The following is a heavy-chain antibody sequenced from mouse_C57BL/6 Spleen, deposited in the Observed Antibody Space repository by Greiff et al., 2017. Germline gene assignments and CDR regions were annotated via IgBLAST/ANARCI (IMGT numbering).Heavy chain of an antibody. J-gene: IGHJ2*01. Sequence: QVQLQQPGAELVKPGASVKMSCKASGYTFTSYWITWVKQRPGQGLEWIGDIYPGSGSTNYNEKFKSKATLTVDTSSSTAYMQLSSLTSEDSAVYYCARRWDYDHYFDYWGQGTTLTVSS. CDR1: GYTFTSYW. CDR2: IYPGSGST. CDR3: ARRWDYDHYFDY. V-gene: IGHV1-55*01. D-gene: IGHD2-4*01.